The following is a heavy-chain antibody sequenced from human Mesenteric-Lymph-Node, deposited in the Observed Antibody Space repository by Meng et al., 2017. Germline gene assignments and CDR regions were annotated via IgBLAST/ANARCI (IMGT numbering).Heavy chain of an antibody. D-gene: IGHD2-15*01. CDR1: GYTFTSYG. CDR3: ARGIDVALNWFDP. CDR2: VIPAT. J-gene: IGHJ5*02. V-gene: IGHV1-69*06. Sequence: SVKVSCKASGYTFTSYGISWVRQAPGQGLEWLGGVIPATSYAQKFQGRVTITADKSTSTAYMELSSLRSEDTAVYYCARGIDVALNWFDPWGQGTLVTVSS.